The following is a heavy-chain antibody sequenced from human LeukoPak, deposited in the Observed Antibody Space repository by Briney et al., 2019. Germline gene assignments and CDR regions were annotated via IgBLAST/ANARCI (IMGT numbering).Heavy chain of an antibody. CDR2: INPSSGGT. Sequence: ASVKVSCKASGYTFTGYYMHWVRQAPGQGLEWMGWINPSSGGTNYAQKFQGWVTMTRDTSISTAYMELSSLRSEDTAVYYCARGSDSFDYWGQGTLVTVSS. CDR3: ARGSDSFDY. V-gene: IGHV1-2*04. J-gene: IGHJ4*02. CDR1: GYTFTGYY.